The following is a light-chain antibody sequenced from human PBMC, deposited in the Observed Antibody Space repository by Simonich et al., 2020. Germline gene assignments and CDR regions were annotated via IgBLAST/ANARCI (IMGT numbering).Light chain of an antibody. CDR3: QQYNSYPWT. Sequence: TQSPDFQSVTPKEKVTITCRASQSIGSSLHWYQQKPEKAPKSLIYAASSLQSGGPSRFSGSGSGTDFTLTISSLQPEDFATYYCQQYNSYPWTFGQGTKVEIK. V-gene: IGKV1D-16*01. CDR2: AAS. J-gene: IGKJ1*01. CDR1: QSIGSS.